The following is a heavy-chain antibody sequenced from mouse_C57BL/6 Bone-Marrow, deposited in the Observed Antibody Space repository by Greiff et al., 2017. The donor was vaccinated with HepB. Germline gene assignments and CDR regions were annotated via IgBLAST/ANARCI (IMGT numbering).Heavy chain of an antibody. Sequence: QVQLQQSGPGLVQPSQSLSITCTVSGFSLTSYGVHWVRQSPGKGLEWLGVIWSGGSTDYNAAFISRLSISKDNSKSQVFFKMNSLQADDTAIYYCARTLDYDWGFDYFDYWGQGTTLTVSS. CDR3: ARTLDYDWGFDYFDY. CDR1: GFSLTSYG. J-gene: IGHJ2*01. V-gene: IGHV2-2*01. D-gene: IGHD2-4*01. CDR2: IWSGGST.